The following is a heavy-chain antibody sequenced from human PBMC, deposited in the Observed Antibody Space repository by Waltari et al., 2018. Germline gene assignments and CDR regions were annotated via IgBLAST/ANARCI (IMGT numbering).Heavy chain of an antibody. CDR3: ARELRWLQSYYFDY. J-gene: IGHJ4*02. V-gene: IGHV1-69*05. CDR1: GGTFSSYA. D-gene: IGHD5-12*01. Sequence: QVQLVQSGAEVKKPGSSVKVSCKASGGTFSSYAIRWVRQAPGHGLAWMGGSIPSVSKANYAQKFQGRVTITTDESTSTAYMELSSLRSEDTAVYYCARELRWLQSYYFDYWGQGTLVTVSS. CDR2: SIPSVSKA.